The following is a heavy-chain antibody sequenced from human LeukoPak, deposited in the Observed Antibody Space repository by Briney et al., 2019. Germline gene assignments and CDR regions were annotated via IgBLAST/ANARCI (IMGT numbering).Heavy chain of an antibody. J-gene: IGHJ6*02. V-gene: IGHV3-21*01. Sequence: GGSLRLSCAASGFTFSSYSMNWVRQAPGKGLEWVSSISSSSSYIYYAHSVKGRFTISRDNAKNSLYLQMNSLRAEDTAVYYCAREGEGMDVWGQGTTVTVSS. CDR2: ISSSSSYI. CDR3: AREGEGMDV. CDR1: GFTFSSYS.